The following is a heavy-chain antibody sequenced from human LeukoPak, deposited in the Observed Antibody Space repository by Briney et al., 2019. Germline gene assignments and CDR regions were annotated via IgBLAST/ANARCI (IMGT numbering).Heavy chain of an antibody. D-gene: IGHD5-18*01. CDR2: IKQDGSEK. J-gene: IGHJ4*02. Sequence: PGGSLRLSCAASGFSISSYWMSWVRQAPGKGLEWVANIKQDGSEKYYVDSVKGRFTISRDNAKNSLYLQMNSLRAEDTAVYYCAKSSGYSYGYGPQYFDYWGQGTLVTVSS. V-gene: IGHV3-7*03. CDR1: GFSISSYW. CDR3: AKSSGYSYGYGPQYFDY.